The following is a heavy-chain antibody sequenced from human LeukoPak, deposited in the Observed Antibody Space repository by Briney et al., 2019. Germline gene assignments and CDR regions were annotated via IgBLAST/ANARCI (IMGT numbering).Heavy chain of an antibody. CDR3: AIDSSGWSYDAFDI. CDR2: IYHSGST. D-gene: IGHD6-19*01. Sequence: PSETLSLTCAVSGGSISSSNWWSWVRQPPGKGLEWIGEIYHSGSTNYNPSLKSRVTISVDKSKNQFSLKLSSVTAADTAVYYCAIDSSGWSYDAFDIWGQGTMVTVSS. J-gene: IGHJ3*02. CDR1: GGSISSSNW. V-gene: IGHV4-4*02.